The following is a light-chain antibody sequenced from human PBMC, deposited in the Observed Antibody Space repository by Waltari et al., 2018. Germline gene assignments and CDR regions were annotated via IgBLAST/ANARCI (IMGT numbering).Light chain of an antibody. J-gene: IGKJ4*01. CDR1: QSVSNR. CDR3: QQETNWSLT. V-gene: IGKV3D-15*01. CDR2: DTS. Sequence: EIVMTQSPATLSVSPGERATLSCRASQSVSNRLAWYQQKPGQSPRLLIYDTSSRATGIPDRFSGSGSGTDFTLTISSLEPEDAAVYFCQQETNWSLTFGGGTNVEIK.